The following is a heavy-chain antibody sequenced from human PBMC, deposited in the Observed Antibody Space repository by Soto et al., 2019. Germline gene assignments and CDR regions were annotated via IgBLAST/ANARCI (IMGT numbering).Heavy chain of an antibody. CDR1: GFPFSSYA. J-gene: IGHJ4*02. Sequence: EVQLLESGGGLVQPGGSLRLSCAASGFPFSSYAMSWVRQAPGKGLEWVSAISGSGGSTYYADSVKGRFTISRDNSKNTLYLQMNSLRADDTALYYCAKDQGGTVLMVYAPYYFDYWGQGTLVTVSS. V-gene: IGHV3-23*01. CDR2: ISGSGGST. D-gene: IGHD2-8*01. CDR3: AKDQGGTVLMVYAPYYFDY.